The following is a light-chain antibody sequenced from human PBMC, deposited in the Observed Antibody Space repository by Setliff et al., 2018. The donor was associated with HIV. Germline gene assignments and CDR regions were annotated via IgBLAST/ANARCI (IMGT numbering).Light chain of an antibody. Sequence: QSVLTQPASVSGSPGQSITISCTRTSSDVGVYNYVSWYQQHPGKAPKLMISDVSNRPSGVSNRFSGSKSGNTASLTISGLQAEDEADYYCSSYTYTSSTPLYVFGTGTKSPS. J-gene: IGLJ1*01. V-gene: IGLV2-14*03. CDR2: DVS. CDR1: SSDVGVYNY. CDR3: SSYTYTSSTPLYV.